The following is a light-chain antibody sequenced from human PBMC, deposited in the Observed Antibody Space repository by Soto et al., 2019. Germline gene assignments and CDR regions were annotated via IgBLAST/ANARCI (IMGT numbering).Light chain of an antibody. J-gene: IGKJ1*01. CDR3: RQQYRNSPTT. CDR1: QSVSSV. Sequence: DSHMIQSPSTLSASVGDRVTITCRASQSVSSVLAWYQQKPGKSPKVLVYDASTLENEVPSRFSGGGASTEFFLTTSSLLEAEYVTVYCRQQYRNSPTTFGQGTKVDIK. V-gene: IGKV1-5*01. CDR2: DAS.